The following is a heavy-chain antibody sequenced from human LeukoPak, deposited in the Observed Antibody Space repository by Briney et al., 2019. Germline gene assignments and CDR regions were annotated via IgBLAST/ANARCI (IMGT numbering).Heavy chain of an antibody. CDR3: ARGYSSGWSIDY. D-gene: IGHD6-19*01. CDR1: GFTLSSYS. J-gene: IGHJ4*02. Sequence: GGSLRLSCAASGFTLSSYSMNWVRQAPGKGLEWVSSISSSSSYIYYADSVKGRFTISRDNAKNSLYLQMNSLRAEDTAVYYCARGYSSGWSIDYWGQGTLVTVSS. V-gene: IGHV3-21*01. CDR2: ISSSSSYI.